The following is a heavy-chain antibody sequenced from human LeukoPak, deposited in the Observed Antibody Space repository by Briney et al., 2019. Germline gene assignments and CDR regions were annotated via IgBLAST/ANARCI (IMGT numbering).Heavy chain of an antibody. D-gene: IGHD5-12*01. CDR2: IYSGGST. CDR3: ARDIVATIGGDY. V-gene: IGHV3-53*01. CDR1: GFTVSSNY. Sequence: GGSLRLSCAASGFTVSSNYMSWVRQAPGKGLEWVSVIYSGGSTYYADSVKGRFTISRDKSKNTLYLQMNSLRAEDTAVYYCARDIVATIGGDYWGQGTLVTVSS. J-gene: IGHJ4*02.